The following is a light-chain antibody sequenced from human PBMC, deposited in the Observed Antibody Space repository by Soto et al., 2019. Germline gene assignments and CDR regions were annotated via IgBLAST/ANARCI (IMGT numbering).Light chain of an antibody. CDR2: GAS. J-gene: IGKJ2*01. V-gene: IGKV3-20*01. CDR3: QHYGSSPYT. CDR1: QSISSNY. Sequence: PAERATLSCRASQSISSNYLAWYQQKPGQAPRPLIYGASSRATGIPDRFSGSGSGTDFTLTISRLEPEDFAVYYCQHYGSSPYTFGQGTKLEIK.